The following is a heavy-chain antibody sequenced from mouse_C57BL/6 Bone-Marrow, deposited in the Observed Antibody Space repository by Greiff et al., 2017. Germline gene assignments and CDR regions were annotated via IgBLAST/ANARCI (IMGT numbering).Heavy chain of an antibody. Sequence: QVQLQQSGPELVKPGASVKISCKASGYAFSSSWMNWVKQRPGTGLEWIGRIYPGDGATNYNGKFKGKATLTADKSSSTAYLQLSSLTSEDAAVYFCARYDYGSSYDYAMDYWGQGTSVTVSS. D-gene: IGHD1-1*01. CDR3: ARYDYGSSYDYAMDY. CDR1: GYAFSSSW. CDR2: IYPGDGAT. V-gene: IGHV1-82*01. J-gene: IGHJ4*01.